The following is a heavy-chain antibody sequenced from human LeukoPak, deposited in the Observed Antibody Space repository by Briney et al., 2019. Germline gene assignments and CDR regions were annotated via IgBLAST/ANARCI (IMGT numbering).Heavy chain of an antibody. J-gene: IGHJ4*02. CDR3: ARRPVDSAASQVSDD. CDR1: GGSSSYY. CDR2: IKDSGST. D-gene: IGHD1-26*01. Sequence: SETLSLTCAAYGGSSSYYWSWIRPSPGKGLEWIGEIKDSGSTNCNPSLKNRVTLSVDTSKNQFSLRLSSVTAADTAVYYCARRPVDSAASQVSDDWGQGTLVTVSS. V-gene: IGHV4-34*01.